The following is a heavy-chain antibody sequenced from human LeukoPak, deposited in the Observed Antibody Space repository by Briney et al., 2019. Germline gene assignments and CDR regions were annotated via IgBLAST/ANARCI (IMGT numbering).Heavy chain of an antibody. CDR3: ASLNLPRAFDI. Sequence: ASVKVSCKASGYTFTSYGISWVRQAPGQGLEWMGWINPNSGGTNYAQKFQGRVTMTRDTSISTAYMELSRLRSDDTAVYYCASLNLPRAFDILGQGTMVTVSS. V-gene: IGHV1-2*02. CDR1: GYTFTSYG. J-gene: IGHJ3*02. CDR2: INPNSGGT.